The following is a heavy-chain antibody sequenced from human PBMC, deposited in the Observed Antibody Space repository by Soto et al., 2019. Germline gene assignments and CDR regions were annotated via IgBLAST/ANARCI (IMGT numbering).Heavy chain of an antibody. Sequence: SETLSLTCTINSPSISSISYYWGWIRQPPGKGLEWIGSIYYSGSTYYNPSLKSRVTISVDTSKNQFSLKLSSVTAADTAVYYCATGNYYYYGMDVWGQGTTVT. CDR3: ATGNYYYYGMDV. J-gene: IGHJ6*02. V-gene: IGHV4-39*01. CDR1: SPSISSISYY. CDR2: IYYSGST.